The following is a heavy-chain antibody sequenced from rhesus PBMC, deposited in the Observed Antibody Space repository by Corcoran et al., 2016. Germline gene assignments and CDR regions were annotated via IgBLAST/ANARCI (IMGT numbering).Heavy chain of an antibody. J-gene: IGHJ4*01. CDR1: GGSISSYS. Sequence: QVPLQESGPGLVKPLETLSLTCAVSGGSISSYSWSCIRRPPGKGLEWIGYIYGSGSSTNYNPSLKSRVTLSVDTSKNQFALKLSSVTAADTAVYYCARDWDTGIFDYWGQGVLVTVSS. V-gene: IGHV4S11*01. CDR3: ARDWDTGIFDY. CDR2: IYGSGSST. D-gene: IGHD5-42*01.